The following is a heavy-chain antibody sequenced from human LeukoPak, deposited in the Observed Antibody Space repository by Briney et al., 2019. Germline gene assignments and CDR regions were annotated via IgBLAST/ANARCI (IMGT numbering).Heavy chain of an antibody. CDR2: ISSTSSTI. CDR1: GFTFSSNT. V-gene: IGHV3-48*02. Sequence: GGSLRLSCAASGFTFSSNTMNWVRQAPGKGLELVSSISSTSSTIYYADSVKGRFTISRDNAKNSLYLQMDSLRDEDTAVYYCARARGVDYWGQGTLVTVSS. CDR3: ARARGVDY. J-gene: IGHJ4*02.